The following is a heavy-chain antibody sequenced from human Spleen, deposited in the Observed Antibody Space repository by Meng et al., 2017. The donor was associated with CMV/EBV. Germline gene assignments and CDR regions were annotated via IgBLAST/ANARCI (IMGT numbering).Heavy chain of an antibody. Sequence: SVKVSCKASVDTFTKNAIRWVRQAPGQGLEWMGGIIPLLDVVKYAEKFQDRVTITADKTTSTVYMEMRSLIFEDTAVYYCARVSPGVGDGFDVWGQGTTVTVSS. D-gene: IGHD1-26*01. J-gene: IGHJ3*01. CDR3: ARVSPGVGDGFDV. V-gene: IGHV1-69*10. CDR2: IIPLLDVV. CDR1: VDTFTKNA.